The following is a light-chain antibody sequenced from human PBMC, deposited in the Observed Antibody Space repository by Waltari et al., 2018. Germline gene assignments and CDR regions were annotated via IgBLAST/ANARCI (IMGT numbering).Light chain of an antibody. Sequence: DIVMTQSPDSLAVSLGERATINCKSSQFFSYSSKNKNYLAWYQKKPGQPPRLLISWASSRESGVPDRFSGSGSGTDFTLTISSLQVEDVAIYYCQQYYSVPLTFGQGTKVGIK. CDR1: QFFSYSSKNKNY. V-gene: IGKV4-1*01. CDR2: WAS. J-gene: IGKJ1*01. CDR3: QQYYSVPLT.